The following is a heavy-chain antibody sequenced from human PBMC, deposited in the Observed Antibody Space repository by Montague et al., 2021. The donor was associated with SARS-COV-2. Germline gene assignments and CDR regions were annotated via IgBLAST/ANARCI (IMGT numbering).Heavy chain of an antibody. CDR1: GASISTDFYY. V-gene: IGHV4-61*02. Sequence: TLSLTCTVSGASISTDFYYWSRLRPRAGKGLESIVCIRTTGHTDHNSCLEIPVSMSVDTSPNQLSLTLTTAAAADTSVYFCARFRSATLEFDLWGQGTLVTVSS. D-gene: IGHD6-25*01. CDR3: ARFRSATLEFDL. CDR2: IRTTGHT. J-gene: IGHJ4*02.